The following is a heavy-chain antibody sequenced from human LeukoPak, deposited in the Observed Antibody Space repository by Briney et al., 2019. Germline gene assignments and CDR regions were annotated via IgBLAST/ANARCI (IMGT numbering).Heavy chain of an antibody. J-gene: IGHJ4*02. CDR2: ISSSSSYI. CDR3: ALLVEMAPTIDY. CDR1: GFTFSSYS. D-gene: IGHD5-24*01. Sequence: GGSLRLSCAASGFTFSSYSMNWVRQAPGKGLEWVSSISSSSSYIYYADSVKGRFTISRDNAKNSLYLQMNSLRAEDTAVYYCALLVEMAPTIDYWGQGTLVSVSS. V-gene: IGHV3-21*01.